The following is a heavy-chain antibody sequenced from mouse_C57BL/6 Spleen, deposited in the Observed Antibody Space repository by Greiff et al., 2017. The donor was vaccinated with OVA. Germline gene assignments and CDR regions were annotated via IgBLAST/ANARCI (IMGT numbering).Heavy chain of an antibody. CDR1: GFSLTSYA. CDR3: ARYYYGSSYVGYFDV. Sequence: VKLMESGPGLVAPSQSLSITCTVSGFSLTSYAISWVRQPPGKGLEWLGVIWTGGGTNYNSALKSRLSISKDNSKSQVFLKMNSLQTDDTARYYCARYYYGSSYVGYFDVWGTGTTVTVSS. J-gene: IGHJ1*03. D-gene: IGHD1-1*01. CDR2: IWTGGGT. V-gene: IGHV2-9-1*01.